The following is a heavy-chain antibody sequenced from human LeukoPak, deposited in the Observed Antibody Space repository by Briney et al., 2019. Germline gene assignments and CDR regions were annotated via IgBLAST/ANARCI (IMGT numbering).Heavy chain of an antibody. CDR3: ARDIPDFWSFSKYYYMDV. V-gene: IGHV1-18*04. Sequence: ASVKVSCKASGYTFTGYYMHWVRQAPGQGLEWMGWISAYNGNTNYAQKFQGRVTMTTDTSTSTAYMELRSLRSDDTAVYYCARDIPDFWSFSKYYYMDVWGKGTTVTVSS. D-gene: IGHD3-3*01. J-gene: IGHJ6*03. CDR1: GYTFTGYY. CDR2: ISAYNGNT.